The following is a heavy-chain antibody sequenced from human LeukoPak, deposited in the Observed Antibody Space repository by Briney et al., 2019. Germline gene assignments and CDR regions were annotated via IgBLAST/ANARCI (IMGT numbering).Heavy chain of an antibody. D-gene: IGHD6-19*01. V-gene: IGHV3-11*04. J-gene: IGHJ4*02. CDR1: GFTFSDSY. CDR3: ARILDSAWGELGY. Sequence: KAGGSLRLSCAASGFTFSDSYMTWVRQAPGKGVEWVAYISGSGHDINYSESAKGRFTISRDNAKNSLYLQMNSLRAEDTAVYYCARILDSAWGELGYWGQGTLVTVSS. CDR2: ISGSGHDI.